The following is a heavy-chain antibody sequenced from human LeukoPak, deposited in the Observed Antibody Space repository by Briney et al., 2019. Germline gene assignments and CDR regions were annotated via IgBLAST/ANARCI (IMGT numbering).Heavy chain of an antibody. CDR1: VYTFTSYG. Sequence: GASVKVSCKASVYTFTSYGISWVRQAPGQGLEWMGWISAYNGNTNYAQKLQGRVTMTTDTSTSTASMGLRSLRSDDTAVYYCARDVGSSSIRDYWGQGTLVTVSS. CDR3: ARDVGSSSIRDY. V-gene: IGHV1-18*01. J-gene: IGHJ4*02. CDR2: ISAYNGNT. D-gene: IGHD6-13*01.